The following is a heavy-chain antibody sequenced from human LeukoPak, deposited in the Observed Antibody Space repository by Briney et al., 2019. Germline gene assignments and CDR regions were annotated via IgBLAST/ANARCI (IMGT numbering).Heavy chain of an antibody. CDR3: ARDFIVGATVTEPLDY. J-gene: IGHJ4*02. CDR2: INTDGSDT. CDR1: GFTFNIYW. V-gene: IGHV3-74*01. Sequence: GGSLRLSCAASGFTFNIYWMDWVRQAPGKGLIWVSRINTDGSDTTYADSVKGRFTISRDNAKDSLYLQMHSLRADDTAVYYCARDFIVGATVTEPLDYWGQGTLVTVSS. D-gene: IGHD1-26*01.